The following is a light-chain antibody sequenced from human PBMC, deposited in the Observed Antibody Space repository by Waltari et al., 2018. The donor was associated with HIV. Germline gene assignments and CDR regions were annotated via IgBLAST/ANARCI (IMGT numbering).Light chain of an antibody. J-gene: IGKJ4*02. CDR2: NVY. Sequence: VLTPSPVSSPVALGQPASISCKSSESLDHGDGRVYLSWLPQRPGQPRRLLLCNVYKRCSVSPDRVSGSGSGTEFTLKISRVEPVDVGVDYCMQATQVPRTLGPGTTVEI. V-gene: IGKV2-24*01. CDR1: ESLDHGDGRVY. CDR3: MQATQVPRT.